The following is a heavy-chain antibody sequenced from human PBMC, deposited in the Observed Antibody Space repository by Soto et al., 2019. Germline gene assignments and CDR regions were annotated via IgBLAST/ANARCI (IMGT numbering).Heavy chain of an antibody. Sequence: PAGSLRLSCAASGFTFSSDAMNWVRQAPGQGLERVSAISGSGGSTYYADSVKRRFTIFRDKSKNTLYLQMNSLRAEDTAVYYCAKRYDYDSSGSFYDWGQGTLVTVSS. CDR1: GFTFSSDA. D-gene: IGHD3-22*01. V-gene: IGHV3-23*01. J-gene: IGHJ4*02. CDR2: ISGSGGST. CDR3: AKRYDYDSSGSFYD.